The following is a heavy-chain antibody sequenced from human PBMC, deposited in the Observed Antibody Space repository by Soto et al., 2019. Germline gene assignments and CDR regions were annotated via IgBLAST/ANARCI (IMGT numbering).Heavy chain of an antibody. CDR1: GGSISSSNW. CDR3: ASLGTPMGWFDY. CDR2: IFHSGTT. Sequence: QVQLQESGPRLVKPSGTLSLTCAVSGGSISSSNWWSWVRQPPAKGLEWIGQIFHSGTTHYNPSLKSRVNSTLDKSKNQCSMQLSSVTAADTAVYNCASLGTPMGWFDYWGQGTLVTVSS. J-gene: IGHJ4*02. D-gene: IGHD1-7*01. V-gene: IGHV4-4*02.